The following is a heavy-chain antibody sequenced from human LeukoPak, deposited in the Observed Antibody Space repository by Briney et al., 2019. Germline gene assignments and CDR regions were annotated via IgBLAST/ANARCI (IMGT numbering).Heavy chain of an antibody. V-gene: IGHV4-34*01. CDR2: INHSGST. CDR1: GGSFSGYY. CDR3: ARGDYGGNSSGLDY. J-gene: IGHJ4*02. Sequence: SETLSLTCAVYGGSFSGYYWSWIRQPPGKGLEWIGEINHSGSTNYNPSLKSRVTISVDTSKNQFSLKLSSVTAADTAVYYCARGDYGGNSSGLDYWGQGTLVTVSS. D-gene: IGHD4-23*01.